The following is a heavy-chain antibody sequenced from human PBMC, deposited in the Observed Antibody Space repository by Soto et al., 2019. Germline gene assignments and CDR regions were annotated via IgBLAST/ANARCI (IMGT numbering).Heavy chain of an antibody. CDR1: GYTFTSYG. CDR3: AKDLIANNGVWEAFDM. V-gene: IGHV1-18*01. Sequence: GASVKVSCKASGYTFTSYGISWVRQAPGQGLEWMGWISAYNGNTNYAQKLQGRVTITTDTSTSTAYMELRSLRSDDTAVYYCAKDLIANNGVWEAFDMWGRGTKVTVSS. CDR2: ISAYNGNT. D-gene: IGHD2-8*01. J-gene: IGHJ3*02.